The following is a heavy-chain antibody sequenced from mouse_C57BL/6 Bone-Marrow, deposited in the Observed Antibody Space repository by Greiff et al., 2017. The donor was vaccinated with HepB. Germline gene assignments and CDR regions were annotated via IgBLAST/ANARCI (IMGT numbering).Heavy chain of an antibody. CDR1: GYTFTSYW. CDR3: ARRQHY. D-gene: IGHD6-1*01. V-gene: IGHV1-64*01. Sequence: QVQLQQPGAELVKPGASVKLSCKASGYTFTSYWMHWVKQRPGQGLEWIGMIHPNSGSTNYNEKFKGKATFTADTSSNTAYMQLSSLTTEDSAIYYCARRQHYWGQGTSVTVSS. J-gene: IGHJ4*01. CDR2: IHPNSGST.